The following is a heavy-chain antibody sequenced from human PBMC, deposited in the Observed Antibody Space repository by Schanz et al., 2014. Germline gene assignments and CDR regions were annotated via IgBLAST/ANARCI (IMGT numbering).Heavy chain of an antibody. Sequence: QVQLVESGGGVVQPGGSLRLSCAASRFTFSTYAMHWVRQAPGKGLGWLAVISSDGFNKFYADSVKGRFTISRDNSKNTLYLQMNSLRAEDTAVYYCAKDRSRWLRVLHGLDYWGQGTLVTVSS. CDR1: RFTFSTYA. CDR2: ISSDGFNK. D-gene: IGHD5-12*01. CDR3: AKDRSRWLRVLHGLDY. V-gene: IGHV3-30*04. J-gene: IGHJ4*02.